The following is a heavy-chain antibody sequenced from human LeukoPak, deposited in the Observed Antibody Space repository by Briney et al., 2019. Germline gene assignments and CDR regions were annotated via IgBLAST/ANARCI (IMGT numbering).Heavy chain of an antibody. V-gene: IGHV1-46*01. Sequence: ASVKVSCKASGYTFTNYYIHWVRQAPGQGLEWMGIINPSGSSTSYAQKFQGRVTMTRDASTSTVYMELSSLRSEDTAVYYCAGGTTNTKGAFDMWGQGTMVTVSS. CDR2: INPSGSST. J-gene: IGHJ3*02. D-gene: IGHD2-8*01. CDR1: GYTFTNYY. CDR3: AGGTTNTKGAFDM.